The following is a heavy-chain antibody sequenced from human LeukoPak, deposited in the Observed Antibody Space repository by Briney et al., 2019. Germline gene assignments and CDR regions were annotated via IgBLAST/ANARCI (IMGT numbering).Heavy chain of an antibody. CDR2: IYYSGST. J-gene: IGHJ4*02. CDR1: GGSISSSSYY. V-gene: IGHV4-39*07. D-gene: IGHD1-26*01. Sequence: SETLSLTCTVSGGSISSSSYYWGWIRQPPGKGLEWIGSIYYSGSTYYNPSLKSRVTISVDTSKNQFSLKLSSVTAADTAVYYCARDRWELGPYGDWGQGTLVTVSS. CDR3: ARDRWELGPYGD.